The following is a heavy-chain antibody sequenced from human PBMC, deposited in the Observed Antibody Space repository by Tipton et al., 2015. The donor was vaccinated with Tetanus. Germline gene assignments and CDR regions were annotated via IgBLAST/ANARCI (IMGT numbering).Heavy chain of an antibody. CDR3: ARDQGGGRVVRLTWFAP. Sequence: TLSLTCTVSGESISGSPFFWNWIRQQPGKGPEWIGYIYYSGSTFYNPSLKSRVSISVDTSKNQFSLNMTSVTAPGTAVYYCARDQGGGRVVRLTWFAPWGQGSLVTVSS. D-gene: IGHD6-6*01. J-gene: IGHJ5*02. CDR1: GESISGSPFF. V-gene: IGHV4-31*03. CDR2: IYYSGST.